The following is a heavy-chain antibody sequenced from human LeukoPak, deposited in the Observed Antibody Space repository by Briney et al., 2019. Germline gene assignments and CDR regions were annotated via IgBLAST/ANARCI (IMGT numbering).Heavy chain of an antibody. CDR3: ARSPPSYCSGGSCYGGGYYFDY. CDR1: GFAFSSYG. D-gene: IGHD2-15*01. V-gene: IGHV3-33*01. Sequence: GGSLRLSCAASGFAFSSYGMHWVRQAPGKGLEWVAVIWYDGSNKYYADSVKGRFTISRDNSKNTLYLQMNSLRAEDTAVYYCARSPPSYCSGGSCYGGGYYFDYWGQGTLVTVSS. CDR2: IWYDGSNK. J-gene: IGHJ4*02.